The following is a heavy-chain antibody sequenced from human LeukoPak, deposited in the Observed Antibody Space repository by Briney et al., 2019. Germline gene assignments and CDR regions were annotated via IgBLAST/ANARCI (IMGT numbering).Heavy chain of an antibody. CDR2: ISGSGGDT. D-gene: IGHD5-18*01. V-gene: IGHV3-23*01. J-gene: IGHJ4*02. CDR1: GFTFSSYA. Sequence: GGTLRLSCAASGFTFSSYAMSWVRQAPGKGLEWVSGISGSGGDTYYADSVKGRFTISRDNSKNTLYLQMNSLRAEDTAVYYCAKIGGYLLYYFDYWGQGTLVTVSS. CDR3: AKIGGYLLYYFDY.